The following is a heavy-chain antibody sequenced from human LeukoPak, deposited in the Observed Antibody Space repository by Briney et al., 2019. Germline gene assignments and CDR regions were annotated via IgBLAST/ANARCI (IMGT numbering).Heavy chain of an antibody. J-gene: IGHJ3*02. Sequence: GESLKISCKGSGYSFTSYWIGWVRQMPGKGLEWMGIIYPGDSDTRYSPSFQGQVTISADKSISTAYLQWSSLKASDTAMYYCAKDRREWELPNDAFDIWGQGTMVTVSS. V-gene: IGHV5-51*01. D-gene: IGHD1-26*01. CDR1: GYSFTSYW. CDR3: AKDRREWELPNDAFDI. CDR2: IYPGDSDT.